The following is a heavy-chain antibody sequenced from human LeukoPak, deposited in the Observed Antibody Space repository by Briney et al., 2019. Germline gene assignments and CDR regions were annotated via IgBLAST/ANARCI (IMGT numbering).Heavy chain of an antibody. V-gene: IGHV3-7*01. CDR2: IKQDGGEK. CDR3: ARDLAVGYFDY. CDR1: GFTGFTFSSYW. D-gene: IGHD6-19*01. Sequence: GGSLSLSCAASGFTGFTFSSYWMSWVRQAPGKGLEWVANIKQDGGEKYYVDSVKGRFTISRDNAKNSLYLQMNSLRDEDTAVYYCARDLAVGYFDYWGQGTLVTVSS. J-gene: IGHJ4*02.